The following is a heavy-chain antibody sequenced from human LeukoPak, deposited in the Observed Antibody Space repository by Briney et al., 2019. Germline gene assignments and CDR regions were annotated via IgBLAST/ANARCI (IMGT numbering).Heavy chain of an antibody. CDR3: ARNKDSSSWYPSSSYYYYYMDV. CDR1: GYTFTSYG. J-gene: IGHJ6*03. CDR2: ISAYNGNT. D-gene: IGHD6-13*01. V-gene: IGHV1-18*01. Sequence: ASVKASCKASGYTFTSYGISWVRQAPGQGLEWMGWISAYNGNTNYAQKLQGRVTMTTDTSTSTAYMELRSLRSDDTAVYYCARNKDSSSWYPSSSYYYYYMDVWGKGTTVTVSS.